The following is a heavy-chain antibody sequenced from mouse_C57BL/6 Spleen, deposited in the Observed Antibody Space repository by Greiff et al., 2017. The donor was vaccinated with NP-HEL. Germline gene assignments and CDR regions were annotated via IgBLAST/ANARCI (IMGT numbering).Heavy chain of an antibody. J-gene: IGHJ1*03. Sequence: VQLKQSGPELVKPGASVKMSCKASGYTFTDYNMHWVKQSHGKSLEWIGYINPNNGGTSYNQKFKGKATLTVNKSSSTAYMELRSLTSEDSAVYYCARPYYSNGYFDVWGTGTTVTVSS. V-gene: IGHV1-22*01. CDR2: INPNNGGT. CDR1: GYTFTDYN. CDR3: ARPYYSNGYFDV. D-gene: IGHD2-5*01.